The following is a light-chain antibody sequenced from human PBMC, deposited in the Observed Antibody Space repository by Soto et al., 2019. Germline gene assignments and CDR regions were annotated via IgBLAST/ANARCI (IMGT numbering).Light chain of an antibody. J-gene: IGKJ4*01. CDR2: DAS. Sequence: EIVLTQSPATLSLSPGERATLSCRASQSVSSYLAWYQQKPGQAPRLLIYDASTRATGIPARFSGSGSGTDFTLTISSLEPEDFAVYYCQXRSNWPTFGGGTKVDIK. CDR3: QXRSNWPT. V-gene: IGKV3-11*01. CDR1: QSVSSY.